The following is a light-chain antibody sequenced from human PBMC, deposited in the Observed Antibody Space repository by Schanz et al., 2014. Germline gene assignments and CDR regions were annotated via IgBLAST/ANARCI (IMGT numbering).Light chain of an antibody. CDR2: NTK. CDR3: STWDDSLNAVV. J-gene: IGLJ2*01. CDR1: TSNIGDNI. Sequence: QSVLTQPPSASGTPGQRVTISCSGSTSNIGDNIVNWYQHLPGTAPKLLIYNTKQRPSGVPARFSGSKSGTSASLAISGLQSDEEADYFCSTWDDSLNAVVFGGGTKLTVL. V-gene: IGLV1-44*01.